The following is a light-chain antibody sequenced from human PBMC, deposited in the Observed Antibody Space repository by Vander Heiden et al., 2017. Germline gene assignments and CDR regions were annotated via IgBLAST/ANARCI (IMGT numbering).Light chain of an antibody. CDR3: QSADSSGTYPV. J-gene: IGLJ2*01. Sequence: SYELTQRPSVSASPGQTARITCSGDALPKQYAYWYQQKPGQAPVLVVYEDSERPSGIPERFSGSSSGTTVTLTISGVQAEDEADYYCQSADSSGTYPVFGGGTKLTVL. CDR2: EDS. CDR1: ALPKQY. V-gene: IGLV3-25*03.